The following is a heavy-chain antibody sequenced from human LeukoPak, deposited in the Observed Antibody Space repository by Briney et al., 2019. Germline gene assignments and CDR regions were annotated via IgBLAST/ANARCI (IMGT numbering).Heavy chain of an antibody. CDR3: AKDDGGSGSYYYDYFDY. CDR2: ISAYNGNT. V-gene: IGHV1-18*01. D-gene: IGHD1-26*01. Sequence: ASVKVSCKASGYTFTSYGISWVRQAPGQGLEWMGWISAYNGNTNYAQKLQGRVTMTTDTSTSTAYMELRSLRSDDTAVYYCAKDDGGSGSYYYDYFDYWGQGTLVTVSS. J-gene: IGHJ4*02. CDR1: GYTFTSYG.